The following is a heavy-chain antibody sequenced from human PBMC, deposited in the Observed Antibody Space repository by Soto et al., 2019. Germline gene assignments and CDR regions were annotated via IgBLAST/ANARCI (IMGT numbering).Heavy chain of an antibody. CDR3: ASSGIVGREVNTWFDP. CDR1: AGSITTSY. J-gene: IGHJ5*02. Sequence: SETLSLTCTVSAGSITTSYWSWIRQPLGKALEWIGYISYRGSTNYNPSLKSRLTISIDTSKSQISLKLTSMTTADTAVYYSASSGIVGREVNTWFDPWGQGTLVTVS. V-gene: IGHV4-59*01. D-gene: IGHD3-22*01. CDR2: ISYRGST.